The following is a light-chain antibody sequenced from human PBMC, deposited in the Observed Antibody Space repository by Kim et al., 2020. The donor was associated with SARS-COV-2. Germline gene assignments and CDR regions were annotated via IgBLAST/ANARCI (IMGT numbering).Light chain of an antibody. CDR3: QQYGSSPRT. CDR2: GAS. Sequence: FHGGGAAPCCVADQSFCSSYFAWYQQKPGQAPRLLIYGASTRAAGIPDRFGGSWSGTDFTLTISRLESEDFAVYYCQQYGSSPRTFGQGTKVDIK. J-gene: IGKJ1*01. V-gene: IGKV3-20*01. CDR1: QSFCSSY.